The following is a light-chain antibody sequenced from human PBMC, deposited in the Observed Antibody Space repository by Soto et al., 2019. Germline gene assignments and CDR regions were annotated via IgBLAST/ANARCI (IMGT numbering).Light chain of an antibody. J-gene: IGKJ4*01. V-gene: IGKV1-12*01. CDR3: KQYKSFPLT. Sequence: DIQMTQSPSSLSASVGDRVTITCRASQGIDRWLAWYQQKPVKAPKVLIYAASSLRSGVPSRFSRSGSGTDFSLTINSLQTEDFATYYCKQYKSFPLTFGGGTKVEIK. CDR2: AAS. CDR1: QGIDRW.